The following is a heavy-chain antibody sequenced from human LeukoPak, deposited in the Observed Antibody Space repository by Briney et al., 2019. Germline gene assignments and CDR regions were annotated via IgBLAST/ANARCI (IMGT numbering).Heavy chain of an antibody. Sequence: GGSLRLSCAASGFTFSSDGMHWVRQAPGKGLEWVAFIRYDGSNKYYADSVKGRFTISRDNSKNTLYLQMNSLRAEDTAVYYCAKDGLTGNYVNIDYWGQGTLVTVSS. D-gene: IGHD4-11*01. J-gene: IGHJ4*02. CDR1: GFTFSSDG. V-gene: IGHV3-30*02. CDR2: IRYDGSNK. CDR3: AKDGLTGNYVNIDY.